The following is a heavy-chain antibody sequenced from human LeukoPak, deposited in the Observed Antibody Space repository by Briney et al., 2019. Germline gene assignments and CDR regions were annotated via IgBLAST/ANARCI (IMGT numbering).Heavy chain of an antibody. V-gene: IGHV3-66*01. D-gene: IGHD3-22*01. CDR1: GFTVSSNY. J-gene: IGHJ4*02. Sequence: GESLRLSCAASGFTVSSNYMSWVRQAPGKGLEWVSVLYSNGYTYYADSVKGRFTISRDNSKNTLYLQMNSLRAEDTAVYYCARSDITMTVAYDYWGQGTLVTVSS. CDR2: LYSNGYT. CDR3: ARSDITMTVAYDY.